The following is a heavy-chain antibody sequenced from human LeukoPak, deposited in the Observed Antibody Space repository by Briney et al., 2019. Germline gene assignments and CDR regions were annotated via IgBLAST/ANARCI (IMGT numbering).Heavy chain of an antibody. Sequence: SETLSLTCTVSGGSISSSSYYWGWIRQPPGKGLEWIGSIYYSGSTYYNPSLKSRVTISVDTSKNQFSLKLSSVTAADTAVYYCARHVIVVVPENWFDPWGQGTLVTVSS. D-gene: IGHD2-2*01. CDR3: ARHVIVVVPENWFDP. CDR2: IYYSGST. CDR1: GGSISSSSYY. J-gene: IGHJ5*02. V-gene: IGHV4-39*01.